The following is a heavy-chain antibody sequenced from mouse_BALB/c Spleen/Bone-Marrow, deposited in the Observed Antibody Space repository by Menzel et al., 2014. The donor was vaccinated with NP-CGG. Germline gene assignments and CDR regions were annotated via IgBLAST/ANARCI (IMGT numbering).Heavy chain of an antibody. V-gene: IGHV5-12*02. J-gene: IGHJ3*01. Sequence: EVKLVESGGGLVQPGGSLKLSCATSGFTFSDYYMYWVRQTPEKRLEWVAYISNGGGSTYYPDTVKGRFTISRHNAKNTLYLQMSRLKSEDTAMYYCARHNYDETWFAYWGQGTLVTVSA. CDR3: ARHNYDETWFAY. CDR1: GFTFSDYY. D-gene: IGHD2-4*01. CDR2: ISNGGGST.